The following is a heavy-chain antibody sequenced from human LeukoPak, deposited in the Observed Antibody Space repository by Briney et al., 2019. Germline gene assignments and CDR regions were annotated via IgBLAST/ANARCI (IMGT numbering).Heavy chain of an antibody. CDR1: GFTVSGND. D-gene: IGHD2/OR15-2a*01. J-gene: IGHJ6*02. CDR2: IYIGGRT. Sequence: GGSLRLSCAASGFTVSGNDMSGVRLAPGKGLEWVSVIYIGGRTNYADSVRGRFTISRDNYKNTLYLQMNSLRAADTAVYYCTGGRDEYAAGMDFLGQGTTVTVSS. V-gene: IGHV3-53*01. CDR3: TGGRDEYAAGMDF.